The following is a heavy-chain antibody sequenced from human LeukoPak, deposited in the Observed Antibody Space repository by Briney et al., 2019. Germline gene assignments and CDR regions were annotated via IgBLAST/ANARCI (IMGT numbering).Heavy chain of an antibody. V-gene: IGHV5-51*03. CDR2: IYPGDSDT. CDR1: GYSFTNFK. CDR3: ARWDYYDGTATIAAFDR. Sequence: PGESLKISCKGSGYSFTNFKIGWVRQMPGKGLEWMGIIYPGDSDTRYSPSFQGQVTISVDKSISTAYLQWSSLKASDTAMYYCARWDYYDGTATIAAFDRWGQGTLVTVSS. D-gene: IGHD3-22*01. J-gene: IGHJ4*02.